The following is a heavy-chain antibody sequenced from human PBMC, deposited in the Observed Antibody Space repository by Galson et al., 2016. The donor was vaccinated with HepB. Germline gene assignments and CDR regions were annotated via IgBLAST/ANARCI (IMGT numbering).Heavy chain of an antibody. CDR2: ISSSGGYA. V-gene: IGHV3-11*06. Sequence: SLRLSCAASGLTFSDYYMNWIRQAPGKGLEWLSYISSSGGYAIYADSVKGRFTISRDNAKNSLHLQMNSLTVEDTAVYYCARGGHSSSSLFYFYSAMDVWGQGTTVTVSS. D-gene: IGHD6-6*01. CDR1: GLTFSDYY. J-gene: IGHJ6*02. CDR3: ARGGHSSSSLFYFYSAMDV.